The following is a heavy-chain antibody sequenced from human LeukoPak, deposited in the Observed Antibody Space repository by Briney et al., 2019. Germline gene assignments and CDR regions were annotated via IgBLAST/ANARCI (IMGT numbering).Heavy chain of an antibody. D-gene: IGHD3-10*01. V-gene: IGHV1-18*01. Sequence: GASVKVSCKASGYTFTSYGISWVRQAPGQGLEWMGWMSAYNGNTNYAQKLQGRVTMTTDTSTSTAYMELRSLRSDDTAVYYCARGFSSSGWFGELLVAAHYYYMDVWGKGTTVTVSS. J-gene: IGHJ6*03. CDR3: ARGFSSSGWFGELLVAAHYYYMDV. CDR1: GYTFTSYG. CDR2: MSAYNGNT.